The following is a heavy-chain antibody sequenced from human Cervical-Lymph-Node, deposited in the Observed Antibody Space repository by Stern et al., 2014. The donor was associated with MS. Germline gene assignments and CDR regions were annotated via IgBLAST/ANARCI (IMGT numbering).Heavy chain of an antibody. J-gene: IGHJ5*02. CDR3: ARGGRISGPRSTWYDDTNWFDP. Sequence: VQLVESGAEVKTPGASVKVSCRSSGYSFTDYYIQWVRQAPGQGLEWMGWINPNNGGANVAQEFQGRATMTRDTSITTAYMELTGLRSDDTAVYYCARGGRISGPRSTWYDDTNWFDPWGQGTLVTVSS. D-gene: IGHD6-13*01. CDR1: GYSFTDYY. V-gene: IGHV1-2*02. CDR2: INPNNGGA.